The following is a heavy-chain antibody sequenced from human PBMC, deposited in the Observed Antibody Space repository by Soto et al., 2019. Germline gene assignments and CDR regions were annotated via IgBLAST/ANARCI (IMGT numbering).Heavy chain of an antibody. J-gene: IGHJ3*01. V-gene: IGHV4-59*01. CDR2: IYYSGST. CDR3: ARVWGGAFDF. Sequence: SETLSLTCTVSGGSISSYYWSWIRQPPGKGLEWIGYIYYSGSTNYNASLKSRVTISVDTSKNRFSLRLSSVTAADTAVYYCARVWGGAFDFWGQGTMVTVSS. D-gene: IGHD3-10*01. CDR1: GGSISSYY.